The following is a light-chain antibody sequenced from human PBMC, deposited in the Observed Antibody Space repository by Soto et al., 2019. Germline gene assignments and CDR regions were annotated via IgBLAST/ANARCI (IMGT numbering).Light chain of an antibody. J-gene: IGLJ2*01. Sequence: QSVLTQPASVSGSPGQSITISCTGTSSDVGGYNYVSWHQQHPGKAPKPMIYDVSNRPSGVSNRFSGSKSGNTASLTISGLQAEDEADYYCSSYTGRDTFVIFGGGTKVTVL. CDR1: SSDVGGYNY. CDR2: DVS. V-gene: IGLV2-14*01. CDR3: SSYTGRDTFVI.